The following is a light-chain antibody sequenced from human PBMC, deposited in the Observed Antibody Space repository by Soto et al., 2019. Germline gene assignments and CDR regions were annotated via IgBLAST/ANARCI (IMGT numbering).Light chain of an antibody. CDR2: DVS. CDR1: QSVSSY. J-gene: IGKJ4*01. Sequence: EFVLTQSPATLSLSPGERATLSCRASQSVSSYLAWYQQKPCQSPRLLIYDVSNRATGIPARFSGSGSGTDFTLTISSLEPEDFAVYYCQQRGTFGGGTKVEIK. CDR3: QQRGT. V-gene: IGKV3-11*01.